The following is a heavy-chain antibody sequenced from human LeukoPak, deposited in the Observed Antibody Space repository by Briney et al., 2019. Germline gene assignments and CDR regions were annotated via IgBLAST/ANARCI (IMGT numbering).Heavy chain of an antibody. Sequence: VGSLRLSCAASGFTFSIYDMSWVRQAPGEGLEWVSAIRGSGDGFSTYYADSVKGRFTISRDNSKNTLYLQMKSLRAEDTAVYYCAKVGHCPTTSCFWGQGTLVTVSS. CDR2: IRGSGDGFST. J-gene: IGHJ4*02. CDR3: AKVGHCPTTSCF. CDR1: GFTFSIYD. V-gene: IGHV3-23*01. D-gene: IGHD2-2*01.